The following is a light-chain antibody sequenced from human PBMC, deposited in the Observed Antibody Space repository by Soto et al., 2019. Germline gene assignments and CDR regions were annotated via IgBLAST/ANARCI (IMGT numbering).Light chain of an antibody. J-gene: IGLJ2*01. CDR1: SSDIGGYNY. V-gene: IGLV2-11*01. Sequence: QSVLTQPRSVSGSPGQSVTISCTGTSSDIGGYNYVSWYQQHSGKTPKLIIYDVIKRPSGVPDRFSGSKSGNTASLTISGLQAEDEADYYCCSYAGSYTLVFGGGTKLTVL. CDR2: DVI. CDR3: CSYAGSYTLV.